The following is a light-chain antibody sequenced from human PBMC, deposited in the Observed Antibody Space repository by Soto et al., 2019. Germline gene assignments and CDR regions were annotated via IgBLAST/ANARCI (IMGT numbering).Light chain of an antibody. CDR1: MRDVGAYNF. V-gene: IGLV2-14*01. Sequence: QSALTQPASVSGSAGQSITISCSGTMRDVGAYNFVSWYQQHPGTAPKLIIYEVRNRPSGISSRLSGSRSGNTASLTISGLQSEDEGDYYCSAYTARSTLVFGGGTKVTVL. J-gene: IGLJ3*02. CDR3: SAYTARSTLV. CDR2: EVR.